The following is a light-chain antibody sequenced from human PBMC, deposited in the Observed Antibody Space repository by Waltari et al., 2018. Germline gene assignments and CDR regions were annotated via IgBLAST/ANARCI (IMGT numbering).Light chain of an antibody. CDR2: WAS. CDR3: QQYYSTPQT. Sequence: VLYSSNNKNYLAWYQQKPVQPPKLLIYWASTRESGVPDRFSGSGSGTDFTLTISSLQAEDVAVYYCQQYYSTPQTFGQGTKVEIK. V-gene: IGKV4-1*01. J-gene: IGKJ1*01. CDR1: VLYSSNNKNY.